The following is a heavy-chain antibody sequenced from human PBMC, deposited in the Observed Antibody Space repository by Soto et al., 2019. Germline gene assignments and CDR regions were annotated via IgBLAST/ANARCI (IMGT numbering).Heavy chain of an antibody. J-gene: IGHJ4*02. D-gene: IGHD3-10*01. CDR1: GFTFSSYS. CDR3: ARDSDSSYYFDY. CDR2: ISSSSSYI. V-gene: IGHV3-21*01. Sequence: PGGSLRLSCAASGFTFSSYSMNWVRQAPGKGLEWVSRISSSSSYIYYADSVKGRFTISRDNAKNSLYLQMNSLRAEDTAVYYCARDSDSSYYFDYWGQGTLVTVSS.